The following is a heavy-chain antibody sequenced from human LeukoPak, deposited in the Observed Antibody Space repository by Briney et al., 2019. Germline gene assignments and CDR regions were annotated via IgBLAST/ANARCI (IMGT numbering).Heavy chain of an antibody. V-gene: IGHV3-30*18. D-gene: IGHD1-26*01. CDR3: AKDEVGATTGSDY. CDR2: ISYDGSNK. J-gene: IGHJ4*02. Sequence: GGSLRLSCAASGFTFSAYAMAWVRQAPGKGLEWVAVISYDGSNKYYADSVKGRFTISRDNSKNTLYLQMNSLRAEDTAVYYCAKDEVGATTGSDYWGQGTLVTVSS. CDR1: GFTFSAYA.